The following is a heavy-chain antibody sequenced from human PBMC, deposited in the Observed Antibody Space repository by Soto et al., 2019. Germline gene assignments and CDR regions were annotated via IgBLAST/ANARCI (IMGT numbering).Heavy chain of an antibody. Sequence: ASVKVSCKTSGYTFTHYYMHWVRLAPGQGLEWMGVINPGGGYTTYAQKFQGRVTMTRDTSTSTVYMELSSLKSEDTAVYYCGREYFDSRGTSPGDWGQGTLVTV. CDR3: GREYFDSRGTSPGD. CDR1: GYTFTHYY. CDR2: INPGGGYT. V-gene: IGHV1-46*01. J-gene: IGHJ4*02. D-gene: IGHD3-22*01.